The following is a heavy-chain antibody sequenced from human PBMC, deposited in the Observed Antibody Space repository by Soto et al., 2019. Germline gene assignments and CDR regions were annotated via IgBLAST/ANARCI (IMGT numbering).Heavy chain of an antibody. Sequence: GWSLRLSCEASGFRFSCCWMSWVRQAPGKGLEWVANIKEDGSERYHVDSVKGRFTISRDNAKSSLYLQMHGLRDEDTAVYYCVNGGTNFDSCAQGSVVSVSS. V-gene: IGHV3-7*03. D-gene: IGHD2-8*01. CDR2: IKEDGSER. CDR1: GFRFSCCW. J-gene: IGHJ5*01. CDR3: VNGGTNFDS.